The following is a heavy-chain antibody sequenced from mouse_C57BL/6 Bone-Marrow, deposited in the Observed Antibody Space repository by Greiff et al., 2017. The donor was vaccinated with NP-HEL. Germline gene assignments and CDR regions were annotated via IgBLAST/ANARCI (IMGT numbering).Heavy chain of an antibody. CDR3: TKYYGSSPYWYFDV. V-gene: IGHV6-6*01. D-gene: IGHD1-1*01. CDR1: GFTFSDAW. Sequence: EVNVVESGGGLVQPGGSMKLSCAASGFTFSDAWMDWVRQSPEKGLEWVAEIRNKANNHATYYAESVKGRFTISRDDSKSSVYLQMNSLRAEDTGIYYCTKYYGSSPYWYFDVWGTGTTVTVSS. CDR2: IRNKANNHAT. J-gene: IGHJ1*03.